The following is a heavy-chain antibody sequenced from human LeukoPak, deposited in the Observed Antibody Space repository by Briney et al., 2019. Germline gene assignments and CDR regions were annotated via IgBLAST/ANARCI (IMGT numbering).Heavy chain of an antibody. CDR3: ARGPGPLSTDAFDI. V-gene: IGHV4-59*01. CDR1: GGSISSYY. CDR2: IYYSGST. J-gene: IGHJ3*02. Sequence: SETLSLTCTVSGGSISSYYWSWIRQPPGKGLEWIGYIYYSGSTNYNPSLKSRVTISVDTSKNQFSLKLSSVTAADTAVYYCARGPGPLSTDAFDIWGQGTMVTVSS.